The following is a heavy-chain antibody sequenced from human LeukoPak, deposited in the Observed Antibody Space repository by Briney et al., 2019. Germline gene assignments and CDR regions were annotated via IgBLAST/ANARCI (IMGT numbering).Heavy chain of an antibody. CDR2: IKQKESEK. D-gene: IGHD2-2*01. J-gene: IGHJ6*04. V-gene: IGHV3-7*03. CDR3: AREGEGYCSSTSCPGGMDV. CDR1: GFTFSSYW. Sequence: GGSLRLSCAASGFTFSSYWMSWVGQAPGKGLKGLATIKQKESEKYYVDSVKGRFTISRDNAKNSLYLQMNSLRAEDTAVYYCAREGEGYCSSTSCPGGMDVWGKGTTVTVSS.